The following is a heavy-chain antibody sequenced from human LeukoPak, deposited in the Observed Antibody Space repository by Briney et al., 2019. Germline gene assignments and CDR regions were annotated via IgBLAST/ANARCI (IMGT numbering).Heavy chain of an antibody. CDR2: IYYSGST. J-gene: IGHJ5*02. CDR1: GGSISSYY. V-gene: IGHV4-59*01. CDR3: ARGDYYGSGYWFDP. D-gene: IGHD3-10*01. Sequence: PSETLSLTCTVSGGSISSYYWSWIRQPPGKGREGIGYIYYSGSTNYNPSLKSRVTISVDTSKNQFSLKLSSVTAADTAVYYCARGDYYGSGYWFDPWGQGTLVTVSS.